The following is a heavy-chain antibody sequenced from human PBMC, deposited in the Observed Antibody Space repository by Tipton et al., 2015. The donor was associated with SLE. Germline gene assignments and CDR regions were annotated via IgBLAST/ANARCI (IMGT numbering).Heavy chain of an antibody. Sequence: SLRLSCAASGFTFSSYAMSWVRQAPGKGLEWVSAISSNGGSTYYADSVKGRFTISRDNSKNTLYLQMSSLRAEDTAVYYCVKDSFWSGFDWGQGTLVTVSS. J-gene: IGHJ4*02. CDR3: VKDSFWSGFD. D-gene: IGHD3-3*01. CDR1: GFTFSSYA. V-gene: IGHV3-64D*06. CDR2: ISSNGGST.